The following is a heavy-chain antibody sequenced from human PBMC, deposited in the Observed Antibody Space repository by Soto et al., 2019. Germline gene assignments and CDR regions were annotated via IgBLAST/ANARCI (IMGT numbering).Heavy chain of an antibody. Sequence: ASVKVSCTASGYTFTSYGISWVRQAPGQGLEWMGWISAYNGNTNYAQKLQGRVTMTTDTSASTVYMELNSLKSEDTAMYYCAHSSGWFALDFWGQGTLVTVSS. CDR3: AHSSGWFALDF. CDR1: GYTFTSYG. V-gene: IGHV1-18*01. CDR2: ISAYNGNT. D-gene: IGHD3-22*01. J-gene: IGHJ4*02.